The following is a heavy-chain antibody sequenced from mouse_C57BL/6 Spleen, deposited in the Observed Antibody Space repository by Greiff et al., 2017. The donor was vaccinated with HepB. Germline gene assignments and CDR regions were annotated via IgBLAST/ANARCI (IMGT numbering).Heavy chain of an antibody. V-gene: IGHV1-15*01. CDR3: TKGLTGTFDY. CDR1: GYTFTDYE. J-gene: IGHJ2*01. Sequence: VKLVESGAELVRPGASVTLSCKASGYTFTDYEMHWVKQTPVHGLEWIGAIDPETGGTAYNQKFKGKAILTADKSSSTAYMELRSLTSEDSAVYYCTKGLTGTFDYWGQGTTLTVSS. CDR2: IDPETGGT. D-gene: IGHD4-1*01.